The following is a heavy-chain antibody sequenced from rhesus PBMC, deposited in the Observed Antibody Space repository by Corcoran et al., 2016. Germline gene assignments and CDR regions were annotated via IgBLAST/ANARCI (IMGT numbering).Heavy chain of an antibody. Sequence: QVQLQESDPGVVKPSETLSLTRAVSGGSISDSYRWSCIRQPPGKGLEWIGYIYGSSTSTNYNPSLRSRGTISKDTSKNQFSLKLSSVTAADTAVYYCARDHFMVATGIDYWGQGVLVTVSS. CDR2: IYGSSTST. CDR1: GGSISDSYR. V-gene: IGHV4S10*01. CDR3: ARDHFMVATGIDY. J-gene: IGHJ4*01. D-gene: IGHD4-4*01.